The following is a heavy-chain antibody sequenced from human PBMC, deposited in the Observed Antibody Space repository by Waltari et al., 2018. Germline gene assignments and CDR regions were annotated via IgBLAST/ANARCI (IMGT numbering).Heavy chain of an antibody. CDR1: VGSISSHY. V-gene: IGHV4-59*11. CDR2: IYYSGST. J-gene: IGHJ4*02. CDR3: ARGQEGFDY. Sequence: QVQLQESGPGLVKPSETLSLTCPVSVGSISSHYWSWIRQPPGKGLEWIGYIYYSGSTNYNPSLKSRVTISVDTSKNQFSLKLSSVTAADTAVYYCARGQEGFDYWGQGTLVTVSS.